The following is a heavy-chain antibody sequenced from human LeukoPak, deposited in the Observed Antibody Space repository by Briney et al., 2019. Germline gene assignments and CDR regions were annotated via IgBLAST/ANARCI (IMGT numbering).Heavy chain of an antibody. CDR3: ARGSHLAYYDFWSGHNWFDP. CDR1: GGSISSSSYY. J-gene: IGHJ5*02. V-gene: IGHV4-39*07. CDR2: IYYSGST. Sequence: SETLSLTCTVSGGSISSSSYYWGWIRQPPGKGLEWIGSIYYSGSTYYNPSLKSRVTISVDTSKNQFSLKLSSVTAADTAVYYCARGSHLAYYDFWSGHNWFDPWGQGTLVTVSS. D-gene: IGHD3-3*01.